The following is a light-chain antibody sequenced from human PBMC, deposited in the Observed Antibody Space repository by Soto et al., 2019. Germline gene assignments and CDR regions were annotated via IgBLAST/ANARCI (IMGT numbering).Light chain of an antibody. CDR1: QNINSW. CDR3: HQFHSFSRT. Sequence: DIQMTQSPSTLSASVGARVTITCRASQNINSWLAWYQQKPGKAPNLLIYDASTLESGVPSRFSGSGSGTEFTLTISSLQPEDFATYYCHQFHSFSRTFGQGTKVEVK. CDR2: DAS. J-gene: IGKJ1*01. V-gene: IGKV1-5*01.